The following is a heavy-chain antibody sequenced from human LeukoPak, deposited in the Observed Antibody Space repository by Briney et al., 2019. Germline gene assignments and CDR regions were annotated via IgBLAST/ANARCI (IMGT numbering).Heavy chain of an antibody. V-gene: IGHV4-4*07. Sequence: SETLSLTCTVSGGSISSYYWSWIRQPAGKRLEWIGRISSSGSTNYNPSLKSRVTMSVDSSKNQFSLILISVTAENTAVYYCARVGGFYYDSSSYWVEYFHHWGQGTLVTVPS. CDR3: ARVGGFYYDSSSYWVEYFHH. CDR1: GGSISSYY. CDR2: ISSSGST. J-gene: IGHJ1*01. D-gene: IGHD3-22*01.